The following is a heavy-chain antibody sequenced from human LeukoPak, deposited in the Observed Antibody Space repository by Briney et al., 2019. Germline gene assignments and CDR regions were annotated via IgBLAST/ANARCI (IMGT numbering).Heavy chain of an antibody. J-gene: IGHJ4*02. CDR1: GYTFTGYY. CDR3: ARRRATTTVADY. V-gene: IGHV1-2*02. CDR2: INPNSGGT. Sequence: ASVKVSCEASGYTFTGYYMHWVRQAPGQGLEWMGWINPNSGGTNYAQKFQGRVTMTRDTSISTAYMELSRLRSDDTAVYYCARRRATTTVADYWGQGTLVTVSS. D-gene: IGHD5-24*01.